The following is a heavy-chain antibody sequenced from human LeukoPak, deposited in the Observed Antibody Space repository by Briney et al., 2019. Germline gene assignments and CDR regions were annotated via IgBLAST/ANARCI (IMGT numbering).Heavy chain of an antibody. Sequence: ASVKVSCKASGYTFTSYDINWVRQATGQGLEWMGWMNLNSRKTGYAQKFQGRVTMTRDTSISTAYMELSTLTSDDTAVYYCARVTGSIDYWGQGTLVTVSS. CDR3: ARVTGSIDY. CDR1: GYTFTSYD. D-gene: IGHD1-26*01. CDR2: MNLNSRKT. V-gene: IGHV1-8*01. J-gene: IGHJ4*02.